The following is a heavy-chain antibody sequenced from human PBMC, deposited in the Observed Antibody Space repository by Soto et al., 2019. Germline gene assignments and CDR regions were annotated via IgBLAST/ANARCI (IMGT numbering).Heavy chain of an antibody. CDR1: RHMLTTYD. J-gene: IGHJ4*02. V-gene: IGHV1-8*01. D-gene: IGHD2-21*02. CDR2: MNARSGNT. CDR3: VGPFMTRLDS. Sequence: SVQVSWKTARHMLTTYDINWVRQATGQGLEWMGGMNARSGNTGHAQKFQGRVTMTRKTSIETVYRKLNSLRFENTAVYDWVGPFMTRLDSWGQGTRVTVSS.